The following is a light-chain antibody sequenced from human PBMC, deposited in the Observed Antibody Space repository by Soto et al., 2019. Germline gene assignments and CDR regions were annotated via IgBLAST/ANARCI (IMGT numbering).Light chain of an antibody. CDR1: SSDIGGYDY. Sequence: QSALTQPASVSGSPGQSITISCTGTSSDIGGYDYVSWYQQRPDKAPKLMIYEVRYRPSGVSNRFSGSKSGNTASLTISGLQAEDEAVYYCCSYTRTSNHYFFGSGTKVTVL. CDR2: EVR. CDR3: CSYTRTSNHYF. J-gene: IGLJ1*01. V-gene: IGLV2-14*01.